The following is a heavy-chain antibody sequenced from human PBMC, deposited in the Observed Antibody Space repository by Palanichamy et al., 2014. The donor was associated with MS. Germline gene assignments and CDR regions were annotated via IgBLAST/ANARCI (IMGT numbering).Heavy chain of an antibody. J-gene: IGHJ3*02. CDR2: ISYDGSNK. CDR1: GFTFSSYA. Sequence: GGVVQPGRSLRLFCAASGFTFSSYAMHWVRQAPGKGLEWVAVISYDGSNKYYADSVKGRFTISRDNSKNTLFLQMNSLRAEDTAVYYCARSPSDPGAFDIWGQGTMVTVSS. CDR3: ARSPSDPGAFDI. V-gene: IGHV3-30*04.